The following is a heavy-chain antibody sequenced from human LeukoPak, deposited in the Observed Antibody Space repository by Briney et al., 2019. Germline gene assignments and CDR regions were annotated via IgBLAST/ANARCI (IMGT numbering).Heavy chain of an antibody. Sequence: GGSLRLSCAASGFTFSSYGMHWVRQAPGKGLEWVAVISYDGSNKYYADSVKGRFTISRDNSKNTLYLQMNSQRAEDTAVYYCAKPQGYCSSTSCPVYYYYGMDVWGQGTTVTVSS. CDR2: ISYDGSNK. D-gene: IGHD2-2*01. J-gene: IGHJ6*02. V-gene: IGHV3-30*18. CDR3: AKPQGYCSSTSCPVYYYYGMDV. CDR1: GFTFSSYG.